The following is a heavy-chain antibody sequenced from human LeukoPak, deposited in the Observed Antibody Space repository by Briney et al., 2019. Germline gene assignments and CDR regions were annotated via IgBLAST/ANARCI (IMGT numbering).Heavy chain of an antibody. Sequence: ASVKVSCKASGYTFTSYYMHWVRQAPGQGLEWMGIINPSGGSTSYAQKFQGRVTMTRDMSTSTVYMELSSLRSEDTAVYYCARSLYSGNGMDVWGQGTTVTVSS. CDR3: ARSLYSGNGMDV. V-gene: IGHV1-46*01. J-gene: IGHJ6*02. D-gene: IGHD1-26*01. CDR1: GYTFTSYY. CDR2: INPSGGST.